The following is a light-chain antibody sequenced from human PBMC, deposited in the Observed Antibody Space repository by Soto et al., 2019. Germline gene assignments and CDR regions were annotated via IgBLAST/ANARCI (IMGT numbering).Light chain of an antibody. V-gene: IGKV2-28*01. CDR3: MQALQTPVT. J-gene: IGKJ3*01. CDR1: QSLLHSNGYNY. Sequence: DIVMTQSPLSLPVTPGEPASISCRSSQSLLHSNGYNYLDWYLQKPGQSPQLLIYLGSNRASGVPDRFSGSGSGTDFTLKISRVEAEDVGVYYCMQALQTPVTFGPGPKVDI. CDR2: LGS.